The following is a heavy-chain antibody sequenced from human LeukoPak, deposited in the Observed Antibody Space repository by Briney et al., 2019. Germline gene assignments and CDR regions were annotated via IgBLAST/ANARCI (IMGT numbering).Heavy chain of an antibody. V-gene: IGHV4-39*02. CDR1: GGSVSSSNYF. J-gene: IGHJ6*02. CDR3: ARDTAYSRYGRDV. Sequence: PSETLSLTCTVSGGSVSSSNYFWGWIRQPPGKGLEWIGSIYYSGSTYYSPSLKSRVTISVDTSKNQFSLKLNSVTAADTAVYYCARDTAYSRYGRDVWGQGTTVTVSS. D-gene: IGHD3-22*01. CDR2: IYYSGST.